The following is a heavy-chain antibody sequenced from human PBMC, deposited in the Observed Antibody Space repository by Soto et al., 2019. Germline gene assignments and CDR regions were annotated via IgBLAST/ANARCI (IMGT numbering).Heavy chain of an antibody. CDR2: ISSSSNSI. CDR3: ARDSSRLDY. Sequence: EVQLVESGGALVQPGWSLRLSCAASGFTFRIYSMNWVRQAPGKGLEWVSYISSSSNSIYYSDSLKGRFTISRDNAKNSLYLQMNSLRAEDTAVYYCARDSSRLDYWGQGTLVTVSS. J-gene: IGHJ4*02. V-gene: IGHV3-48*01. CDR1: GFTFRIYS.